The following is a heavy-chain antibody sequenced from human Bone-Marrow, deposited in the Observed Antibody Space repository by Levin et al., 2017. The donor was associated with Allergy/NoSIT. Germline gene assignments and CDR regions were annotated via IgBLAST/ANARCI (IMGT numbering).Heavy chain of an antibody. J-gene: IGHJ3*01. CDR1: GFTFSSHW. CDR2: INPDGSST. CDR3: ARGFWGAFDV. Sequence: GGSLRLSCAASGFTFSSHWMHWVRQGPGKGLVWVARINPDGSSTTYEDSVKGRFTMSRDNAKNTLSLQMNSLRVEDTAVYYCARGFWGAFDVWGQGTTVTVSS. D-gene: IGHD3-16*01. V-gene: IGHV3-74*01.